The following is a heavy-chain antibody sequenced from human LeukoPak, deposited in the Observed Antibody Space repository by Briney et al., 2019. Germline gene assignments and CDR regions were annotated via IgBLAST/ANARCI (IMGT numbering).Heavy chain of an antibody. CDR1: GFTFSNYW. D-gene: IGHD3-3*01. Sequence: PGGSLRLSCAASGFTFSNYWMSWVGQAPGKGLEWVANIKQDGSEIYYVDSVKGRFTISRDNAKNSLYLQMNSLRAEDTAVYYCTRDRSHSLSDFWSGPIIYNDYWGQGTLVTVSS. CDR3: TRDRSHSLSDFWSGPIIYNDY. V-gene: IGHV3-7*01. J-gene: IGHJ4*02. CDR2: IKQDGSEI.